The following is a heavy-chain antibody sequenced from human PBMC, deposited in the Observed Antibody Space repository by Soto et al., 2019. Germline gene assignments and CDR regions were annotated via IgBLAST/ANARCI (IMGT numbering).Heavy chain of an antibody. CDR1: GGTFSDFA. J-gene: IGHJ6*02. Sequence: QVQLVQSGAEMRKPGSSLRVSCKASGGTFSDFAFSWVRQAPGQGFEWKGGIVPRFGSPNYAGKFGGRVTISADTSTSTVYMEVRSLSFDDTAGYFCARDRIQLRLGKYSFNGMDVWGQGTTITVSS. D-gene: IGHD3-16*01. V-gene: IGHV1-69*06. CDR2: IVPRFGSP. CDR3: ARDRIQLRLGKYSFNGMDV.